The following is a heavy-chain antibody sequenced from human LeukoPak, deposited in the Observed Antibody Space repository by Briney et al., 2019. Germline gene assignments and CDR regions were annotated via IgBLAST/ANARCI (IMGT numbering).Heavy chain of an antibody. CDR1: GGSISSYY. CDR2: IYYSGNT. J-gene: IGHJ3*02. D-gene: IGHD2-2*01. Sequence: SETLSLTCTVSGGSISSYYWSWIRQPLGKGLEWIGYIYYSGNTNYNPSLKSRVTMSVDTSKNQFSLKLNSVTAADTAVYYCASPIGYCSSTSCQHDAFDIWGQGTMVTVSS. V-gene: IGHV4-59*01. CDR3: ASPIGYCSSTSCQHDAFDI.